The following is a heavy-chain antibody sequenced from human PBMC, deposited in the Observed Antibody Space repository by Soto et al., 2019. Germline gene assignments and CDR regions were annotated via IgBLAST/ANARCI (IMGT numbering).Heavy chain of an antibody. J-gene: IGHJ5*02. CDR2: IIPVFGTT. V-gene: IGHV1-69*01. D-gene: IGHD3-10*01. Sequence: QMQLVQSGPEVKKPGSSVKVSCKASGDSFGGYAVSWVRQAPGQGLEWMGAIIPVFGTTNYTQKFQGRVTITADDSTTTAYMELSSQRSDATAVYYWAREPFGRFDPWGQGTMVTVSS. CDR1: GDSFGGYA. CDR3: AREPFGRFDP.